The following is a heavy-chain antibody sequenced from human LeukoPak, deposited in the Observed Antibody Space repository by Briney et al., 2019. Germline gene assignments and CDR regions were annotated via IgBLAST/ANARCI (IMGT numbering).Heavy chain of an antibody. Sequence: GGSLRLSCAASGFSFSSYGMTWVRQAPGTGLEWVSAISGSGGSTYYAGSVKGRFTISRDNSKNTLYLQMNSLRAEDTAVYYCARSRGAYSSAWYFDYWGQGTLATVSS. J-gene: IGHJ4*02. D-gene: IGHD6-19*01. CDR1: GFSFSSYG. CDR2: ISGSGGST. V-gene: IGHV3-23*01. CDR3: ARSRGAYSSAWYFDY.